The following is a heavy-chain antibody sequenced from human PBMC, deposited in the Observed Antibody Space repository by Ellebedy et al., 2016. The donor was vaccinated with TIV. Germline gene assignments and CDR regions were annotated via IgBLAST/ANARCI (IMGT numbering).Heavy chain of an antibody. CDR3: AKDRGTTGVTWGDHLDT. CDR1: GYTFTSHY. V-gene: IGHV1-46*01. J-gene: IGHJ5*02. CDR2: INPSRGTT. D-gene: IGHD1-1*01. Sequence: ASVKVSCKASGYTFTSHYMHWVRQAPGQGLEWVGIINPSRGTTVYAQKFRGRVTMTRDTSTSTVYMDLTSLRSDDSAVYYCAKDRGTTGVTWGDHLDTWGQGTLVTVSA.